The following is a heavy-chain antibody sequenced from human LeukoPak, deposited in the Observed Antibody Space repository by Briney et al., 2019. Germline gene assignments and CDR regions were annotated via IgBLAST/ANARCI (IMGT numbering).Heavy chain of an antibody. CDR3: AKWGDYDVLTGYYVSDY. D-gene: IGHD3-9*01. Sequence: PGGSLRLSCAASGFTFGNYAMSWVRQAPGKGLEWVSAITGSGGNTYYADSVKGRFTISRDNSKNTVFLQMNSLRAEDTAVYYCAKWGDYDVLTGYYVSDYWGQGTLVTVSS. J-gene: IGHJ4*02. CDR1: GFTFGNYA. CDR2: ITGSGGNT. V-gene: IGHV3-23*01.